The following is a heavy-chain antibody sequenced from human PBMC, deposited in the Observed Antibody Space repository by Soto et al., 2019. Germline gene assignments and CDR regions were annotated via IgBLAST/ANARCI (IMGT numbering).Heavy chain of an antibody. Sequence: QAQLVQSGPEVKKPGSSVKVSCKDSGGLFSSFAISWVRQAPGQGLEWLGGIIPVFGTTNYAEKFQGRVTITADESSNTAYMELSGLTSGDTAIYYCARGGGPYVWFNEFWGQGTRVTVSS. CDR1: GGLFSSFA. CDR2: IIPVFGTT. D-gene: IGHD3-16*01. CDR3: ARGGGPYVWFNEF. J-gene: IGHJ4*02. V-gene: IGHV1-69*01.